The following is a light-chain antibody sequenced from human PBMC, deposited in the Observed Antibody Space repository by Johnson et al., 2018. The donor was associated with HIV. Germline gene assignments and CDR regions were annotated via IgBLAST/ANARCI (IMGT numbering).Light chain of an antibody. CDR2: ENN. CDR1: SSNIGNNY. V-gene: IGLV1-51*02. CDR3: GTWDSSLSAVV. J-gene: IGLJ1*01. Sequence: SVLTQPPSVSAAPGQKVTISCSGSSSNIGNNYVSWYQQLPGTAPKLLIYENNKRPSGIPDRFSGSKSGTSATLGITGLQTGDEADYYCGTWDSSLSAVVFGTGTKFTVL.